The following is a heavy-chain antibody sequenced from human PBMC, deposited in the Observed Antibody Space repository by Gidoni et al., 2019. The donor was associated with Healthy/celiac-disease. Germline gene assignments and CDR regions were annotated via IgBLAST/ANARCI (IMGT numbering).Heavy chain of an antibody. CDR1: GYIFTSYD. CDR3: ARSVAIDYGDYEDAFDI. CDR2: MNPNSGNT. D-gene: IGHD4-17*01. J-gene: IGHJ3*02. V-gene: IGHV1-8*01. Sequence: QVQLVQSGAEVKNHGALVTVSCQAAGYIFTSYDINWVRQATGQGLEWMGWMNPNSGNTGNAQKSQGRVTMTRNTSISKAYMELSSLRSEDTAVYYCARSVAIDYGDYEDAFDIWGQGTMVTVSS.